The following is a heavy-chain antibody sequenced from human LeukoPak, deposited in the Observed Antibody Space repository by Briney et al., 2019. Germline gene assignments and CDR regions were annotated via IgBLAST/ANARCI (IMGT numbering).Heavy chain of an antibody. CDR2: IIPIFGTA. V-gene: IGHV1-69*13. D-gene: IGHD6-6*01. J-gene: IGHJ6*02. CDR1: GGTFSSYA. Sequence: SVTVSCKASGGTFSSYAISWVRQAPGQGLEWMGGIIPIFGTANYAQKFQGRVTITADESTSTAYMGLSSLRSEDTAVYYCASSSSSSLYYYYYYGMDVWGQGTTVTVSS. CDR3: ASSSSSSLYYYYYYGMDV.